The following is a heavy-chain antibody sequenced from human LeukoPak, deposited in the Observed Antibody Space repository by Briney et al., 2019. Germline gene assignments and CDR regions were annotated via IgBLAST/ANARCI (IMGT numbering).Heavy chain of an antibody. D-gene: IGHD3-3*01. J-gene: IGHJ4*02. V-gene: IGHV1-2*06. CDR1: GYTFTGYY. Sequence: ASVKVSCKASGYTFTGYYIHWVRQAPGQGLEWMGRINPDSGDTIFAQRFQGRVTMTRDTSINTAYMEANNLGPDDTAVYFCASSYDFWSGYYFYFDYWGQGTLVTVSS. CDR2: INPDSGDT. CDR3: ASSYDFWSGYYFYFDY.